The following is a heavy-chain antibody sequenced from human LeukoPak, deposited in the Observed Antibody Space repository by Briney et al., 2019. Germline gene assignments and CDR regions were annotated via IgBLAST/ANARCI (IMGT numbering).Heavy chain of an antibody. CDR1: GGSISSSS. CDR3: ASSSPPDYGDYV. Sequence: PSETLSLTCTVSGGSISSSSKHWGWIRQPPGKGLEWVSSISSSSSYIYYADSVKGRFTISRDNAKNSLYLQMNSLRAEDTAVYYCASSSPPDYGDYVGGQGTLVTVSS. D-gene: IGHD4-17*01. J-gene: IGHJ4*02. V-gene: IGHV3-21*01. CDR2: ISSSSSYI.